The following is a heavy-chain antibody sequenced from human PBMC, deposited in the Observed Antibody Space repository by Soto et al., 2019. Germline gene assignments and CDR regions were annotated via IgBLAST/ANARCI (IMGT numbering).Heavy chain of an antibody. D-gene: IGHD2-2*01. V-gene: IGHV3-53*01. CDR3: ARSRPGTVVPAAIHGWNPPSNYYGMDV. J-gene: IGHJ6*02. CDR1: GFTVSSSY. CDR2: IYSGGST. Sequence: EVQLVDSGGGLIQPGGSLRLSCAASGFTVSSSYMSWVRQAPGKGLEWVSFIYSGGSTYYADSVKGRFTISRDNSKNTLYLQMNSLRAEDPAVYYCARSRPGTVVPAAIHGWNPPSNYYGMDVWGQGTTFTVSS.